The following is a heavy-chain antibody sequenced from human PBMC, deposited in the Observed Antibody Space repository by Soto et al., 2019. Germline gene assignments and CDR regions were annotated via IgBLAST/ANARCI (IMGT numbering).Heavy chain of an antibody. V-gene: IGHV4-31*03. CDR3: AREYSGSYCFDY. J-gene: IGHJ4*02. CDR1: GGSISSGGYY. Sequence: QVQLQESGPGLVKPSQTLSLTCTVSGGSISSGGYYWSWIRQHPGKGLEWIGYIYYSGSTYYNPSLKSRVTISVDTSKNQFALKLSSVTSADTAVYYCAREYSGSYCFDYWGQGTLVTVSS. D-gene: IGHD1-26*01. CDR2: IYYSGST.